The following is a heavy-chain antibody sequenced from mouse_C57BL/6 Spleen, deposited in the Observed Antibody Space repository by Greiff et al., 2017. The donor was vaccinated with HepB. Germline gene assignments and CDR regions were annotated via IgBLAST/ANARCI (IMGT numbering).Heavy chain of an antibody. Sequence: DVHLVESGPGLVKPSQSLSLTCSVTGYSITSGYYWNWIRQFPGNKLEWMGYISYDGSNNYNPSLKNRISITRDTSKNQFFLKLNSVTTEDTATYYCARAGYGFDYWGQGTTLTVSS. CDR3: ARAGYGFDY. J-gene: IGHJ2*01. CDR2: ISYDGSN. V-gene: IGHV3-6*01. D-gene: IGHD2-14*01. CDR1: GYSITSGYY.